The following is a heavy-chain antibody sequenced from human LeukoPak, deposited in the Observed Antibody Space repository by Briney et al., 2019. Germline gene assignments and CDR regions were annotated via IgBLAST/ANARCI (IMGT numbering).Heavy chain of an antibody. V-gene: IGHV3-49*03. CDR2: IRSKAYGGTT. D-gene: IGHD3-10*01. J-gene: IGHJ4*02. Sequence: GGSLRLSCAASGFTFSDYYMSWIRQAPGKGLEWVGFIRSKAYGGTTEYAASVKGRFTISRDDSKSIAYLQMNSLKTEDTAVYYCTTYYYGSGSYYSSAYFDYWGQGTLVTVSS. CDR1: GFTFSDYY. CDR3: TTYYYGSGSYYSSAYFDY.